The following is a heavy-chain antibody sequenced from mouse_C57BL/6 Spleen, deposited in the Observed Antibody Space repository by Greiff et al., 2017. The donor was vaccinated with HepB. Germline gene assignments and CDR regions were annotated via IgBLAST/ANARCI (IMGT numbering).Heavy chain of an antibody. J-gene: IGHJ4*01. CDR2: IDPSDSYT. CDR1: GYTFTSYW. V-gene: IGHV1-50*01. CDR3: ARSRGLRYAMDY. D-gene: IGHD2-4*01. Sequence: QVQLQQPGAELVKPGASVKLSCKASGYTFTSYWMQWVKQRPGQGLEWIGEIDPSDSYTNYNQKFKGKATLTVDTSSSTAYMQLSSLTSEDSAVYYCARSRGLRYAMDYWGQGTSVTVSS.